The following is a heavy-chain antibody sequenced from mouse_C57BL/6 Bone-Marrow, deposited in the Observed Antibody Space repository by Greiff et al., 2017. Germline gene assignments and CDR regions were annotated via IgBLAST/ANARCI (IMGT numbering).Heavy chain of an antibody. CDR2: IWTGGGT. Sequence: VKLVESGPGLVAPSQSLSITCTVSGFSLTSYAISWVRQPPGKGLEWLGVIWTGGGTNYNSALKSRLSISNDNSKSQVFLKMNSLQTDDTARYYCARKPRWLRHWYFDVWGTGTTVTVSS. D-gene: IGHD2-2*01. CDR1: GFSLTSYA. CDR3: ARKPRWLRHWYFDV. J-gene: IGHJ1*03. V-gene: IGHV2-9-1*01.